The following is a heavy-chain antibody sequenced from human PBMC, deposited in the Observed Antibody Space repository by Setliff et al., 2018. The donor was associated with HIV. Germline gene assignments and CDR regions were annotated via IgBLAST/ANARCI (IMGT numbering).Heavy chain of an antibody. Sequence: ASVKVSCKASNYTLINYGVSWVRQAPGQGLEWMGWIGSYSGYTIYAQKFQDRLTMTTDTSTSTAYMELSSLGSEDTAVYYCAGGLVSQKVPFDPWGQGTLVTVSS. V-gene: IGHV1-18*01. CDR3: AGGLVSQKVPFDP. CDR1: NYTLINYG. D-gene: IGHD1-1*01. J-gene: IGHJ5*02. CDR2: IGSYSGYT.